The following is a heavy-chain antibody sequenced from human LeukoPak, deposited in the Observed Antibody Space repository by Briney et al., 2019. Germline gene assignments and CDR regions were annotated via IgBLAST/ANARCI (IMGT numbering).Heavy chain of an antibody. CDR2: IIPIFGTA. Sequence: ASVKVSCKASGGTFSSYAISWVRQAPGQGLEWMGGIIPIFGTANYAQKFQGRVTITADESTSTAYMELSSLRSEDTAVYYCARVGTLGLYDILTGYYDWFDPWGQGTLVTVSS. V-gene: IGHV1-69*13. J-gene: IGHJ5*02. CDR1: GGTFSSYA. D-gene: IGHD3-9*01. CDR3: ARVGTLGLYDILTGYYDWFDP.